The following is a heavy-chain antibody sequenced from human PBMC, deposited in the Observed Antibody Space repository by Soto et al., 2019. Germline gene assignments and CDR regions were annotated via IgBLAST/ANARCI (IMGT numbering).Heavy chain of an antibody. Sequence: GGSLRLSCAASGFTVSSNYMSWVRQAPGKGLEWVSVIYSGGSTYYADSVKGRFTISRDNSENTLYLQMNSLRAEDTAVYYCARTCSGGTCSFDYWSQGTLVTVSS. J-gene: IGHJ4*02. CDR2: IYSGGST. CDR1: GFTVSSNY. V-gene: IGHV3-66*01. CDR3: ARTCSGGTCSFDY. D-gene: IGHD2-15*01.